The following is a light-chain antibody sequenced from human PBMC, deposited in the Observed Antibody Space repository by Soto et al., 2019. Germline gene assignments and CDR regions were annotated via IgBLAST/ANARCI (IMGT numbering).Light chain of an antibody. CDR3: CSYAGSSTFYV. CDR1: SSDVGSYNL. Sequence: QSALTQPASVSGSPGQSITISCTGTSSDVGSYNLVSWYQQHPGKAPKLMIYEVSKGPSGVSNRFSGSKSGNTASLTISGLQAEDEADYYCCSYAGSSTFYVFGTGTKLTVL. J-gene: IGLJ1*01. CDR2: EVS. V-gene: IGLV2-23*02.